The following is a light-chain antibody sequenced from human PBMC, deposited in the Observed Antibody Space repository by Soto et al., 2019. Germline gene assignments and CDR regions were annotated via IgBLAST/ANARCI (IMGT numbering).Light chain of an antibody. J-gene: IGLJ1*01. CDR3: SLYTRSSTLFV. Sequence: QSALTQPASVSGSPGQSITISCTGTSSDVGGYNYVSWYQQHPGKAPKLMIYEVSNRPSGVSNRFSGSKSGNTASLTLSGPQAEPGDVYSGSLYTRSSTLFVFGTGTKLTVL. CDR1: SSDVGGYNY. V-gene: IGLV2-14*01. CDR2: EVS.